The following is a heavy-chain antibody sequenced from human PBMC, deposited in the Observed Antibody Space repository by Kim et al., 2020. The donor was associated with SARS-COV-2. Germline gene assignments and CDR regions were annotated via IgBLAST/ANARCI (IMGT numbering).Heavy chain of an antibody. D-gene: IGHD1-26*01. Sequence: AASVKGRFTISRDDSKYSLYLQMNSLKTEDTAVYYCAREDSGSYYSPPDYWGQGTLVTVSS. V-gene: IGHV3-72*01. CDR3: AREDSGSYYSPPDY. J-gene: IGHJ4*02.